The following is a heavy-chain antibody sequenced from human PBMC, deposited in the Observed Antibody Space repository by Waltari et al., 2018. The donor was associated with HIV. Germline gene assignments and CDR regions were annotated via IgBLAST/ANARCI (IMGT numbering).Heavy chain of an antibody. CDR1: GFNFDEYA. V-gene: IGHV3-9*01. D-gene: IGHD3-9*01. Sequence: EIQLVQSRGGLLQPGMSLRLSCTASGFNFDEYAMHWVRQVPVSGLGWYSDNTWNGVVLGDADSVRARSTISRDKAKKVLYLQMKDLRPEDTAFYFCAKDMGSRDWLLRGETGGFFENWGQGSRVAVSS. J-gene: IGHJ4*02. CDR3: AKDMGSRDWLLRGETGGFFEN. CDR2: NTWNGVVL.